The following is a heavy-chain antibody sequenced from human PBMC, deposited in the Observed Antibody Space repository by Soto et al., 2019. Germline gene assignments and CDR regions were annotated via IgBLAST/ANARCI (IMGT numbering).Heavy chain of an antibody. CDR3: ARGYCSITSCSNWLDP. Sequence: SETLSLTCAVSGGSISSGYSWSWIRQPPGKGLEWLGYIYHSGITYYNPSLKSRVTISVDRSKNQFSLKLSSVTAADTAVYYCARGYCSITSCSNWLDPWGQGTLVTVSS. CDR1: GGSISSGYS. J-gene: IGHJ5*02. V-gene: IGHV4-30-2*01. D-gene: IGHD2-2*01. CDR2: IYHSGIT.